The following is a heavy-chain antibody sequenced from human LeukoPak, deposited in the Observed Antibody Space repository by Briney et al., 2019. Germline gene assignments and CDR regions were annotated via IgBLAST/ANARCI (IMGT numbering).Heavy chain of an antibody. CDR2: IYTSGST. Sequence: SETLSLTCTVPGGSISSGSYYWSWIRQPAGKGLEWIGRIYTSGSTNYNPSLKSRVTISVDTSKNQFSLKLSSVTAADTAVYYCARARGYDMGRIAFDIWGQGTMVTVSS. CDR3: ARARGYDMGRIAFDI. V-gene: IGHV4-61*02. CDR1: GGSISSGSYY. D-gene: IGHD5-12*01. J-gene: IGHJ3*02.